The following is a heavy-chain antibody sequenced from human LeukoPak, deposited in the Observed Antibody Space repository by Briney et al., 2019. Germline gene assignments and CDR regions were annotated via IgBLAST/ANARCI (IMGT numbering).Heavy chain of an antibody. CDR1: GFTLSDYG. Sequence: PGRSLKLSCAASGFTLSDYGMHWVRQAPGKGLEWVANIKQDGSEKYYVDSVKGRFTISRDNAKNSLYLQMNSLRAEDTAVYYCARDAPYYGAVDYWGQGTLVTVSS. D-gene: IGHD4-17*01. CDR2: IKQDGSEK. V-gene: IGHV3-7*01. J-gene: IGHJ4*02. CDR3: ARDAPYYGAVDY.